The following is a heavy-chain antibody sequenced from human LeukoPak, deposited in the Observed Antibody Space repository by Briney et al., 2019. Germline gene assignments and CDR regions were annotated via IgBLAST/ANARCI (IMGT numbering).Heavy chain of an antibody. CDR1: GSTFSSYA. V-gene: IGHV3-23*01. CDR3: AKVRLSFVVYAMFDY. J-gene: IGHJ4*02. D-gene: IGHD2-8*02. Sequence: GGSLRLSCAAPGSTFSSYAMSWVRQAPGKGLEWVSAISGSGGSTYYADSVKGRFTISRDNSKNTLYLQMNSLRAEDTAVYYCAKVRLSFVVYAMFDYWGQGTLVTVSS. CDR2: ISGSGGST.